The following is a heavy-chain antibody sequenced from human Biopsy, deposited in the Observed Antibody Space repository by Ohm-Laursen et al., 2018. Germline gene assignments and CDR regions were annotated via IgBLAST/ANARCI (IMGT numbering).Heavy chain of an antibody. D-gene: IGHD3-22*01. Sequence: TLSLTCTVSGGSISNNNYYWGWIRQPPGKGLEWIGSIFYRGSTHYKPSLKSRVNISVDTSKNQFSLKLNSVTAADTAVYYCARDYDTSGYYYVYWGQGTQVTVSS. CDR3: ARDYDTSGYYYVY. CDR1: GGSISNNNYY. CDR2: IFYRGST. J-gene: IGHJ4*02. V-gene: IGHV4-39*01.